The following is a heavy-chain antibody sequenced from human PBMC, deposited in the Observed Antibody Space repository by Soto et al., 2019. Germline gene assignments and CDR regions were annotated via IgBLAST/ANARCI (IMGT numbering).Heavy chain of an antibody. D-gene: IGHD4-4*01. Sequence: GESLKISCTTSGYSFRRYWIGWVRQMPGKGLEWMGIIYPGDSNTRYSPSFQGQVTISADKSISTAFLQWSSLKAADSAIYYCARHLHSDSVHITPVSPDYWGQGTLVTVSS. J-gene: IGHJ4*02. CDR3: ARHLHSDSVHITPVSPDY. CDR2: IYPGDSNT. CDR1: GYSFRRYW. V-gene: IGHV5-51*01.